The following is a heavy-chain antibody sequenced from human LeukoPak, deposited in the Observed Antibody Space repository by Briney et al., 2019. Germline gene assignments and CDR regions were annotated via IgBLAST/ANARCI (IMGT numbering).Heavy chain of an antibody. J-gene: IGHJ4*02. D-gene: IGHD3-3*02. CDR3: ARDPGFSSFDY. CDR2: INRDGNVK. Sequence: GGSLRLSCAVSGFTFSDYWVTWVRQTPGKGLEFVANINRDGNVKNYVDSVKGRFTISRDNAKNSLYLQMTSLRVDDTAIYYCARDPGFSSFDYWGQGTLVTVSS. V-gene: IGHV3-7*01. CDR1: GFTFSDYW.